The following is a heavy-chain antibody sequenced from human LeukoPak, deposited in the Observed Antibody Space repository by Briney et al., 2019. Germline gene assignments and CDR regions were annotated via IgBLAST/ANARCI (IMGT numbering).Heavy chain of an antibody. CDR2: IYYSGST. D-gene: IGHD5-18*01. J-gene: IGHJ4*02. CDR3: ARVRKTGGYSYGSHGY. CDR1: GGSISSSSYY. Sequence: PSETLSLTCTVSGGSISSSSYYWGWIRQPPGKGLEWIGSIYYSGSTYYNPSLKSRVTISVDTSKNQFSLKLSSVTAADTAVYYCARVRKTGGYSYGSHGYWGQGTLVTVSS. V-gene: IGHV4-39*07.